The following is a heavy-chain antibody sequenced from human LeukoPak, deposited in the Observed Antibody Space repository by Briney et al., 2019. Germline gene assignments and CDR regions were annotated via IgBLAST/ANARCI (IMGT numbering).Heavy chain of an antibody. CDR1: GYTFTGYY. Sequence: ASVKVSSKASGYTFTGYYMHSVRQAPGQGLEWMGWINPNSGGTNYAQKFQGRVTMTRDMSTSTVYMELSSLRSEDTAVYYCARDLGDLVVGRTNWFDPWGQGTLVTGSS. V-gene: IGHV1-2*02. D-gene: IGHD2-15*01. CDR3: ARDLGDLVVGRTNWFDP. J-gene: IGHJ5*02. CDR2: INPNSGGT.